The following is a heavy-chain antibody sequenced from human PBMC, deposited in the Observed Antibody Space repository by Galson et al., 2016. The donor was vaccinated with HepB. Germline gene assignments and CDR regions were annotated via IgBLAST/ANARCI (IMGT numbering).Heavy chain of an antibody. V-gene: IGHV3-33*01. Sequence: SLRLSCAASGFTFSSYGMHWVRQAPGKGLEWVAVIWYGGSNKYYADSVKGRFTISRDNSKNTLYLQMNSLRAEDTAVYYCASPRARNFHYGMDVWGKGTTVTVSS. D-gene: IGHD4-11*01. CDR3: ASPRARNFHYGMDV. CDR2: IWYGGSNK. CDR1: GFTFSSYG. J-gene: IGHJ6*04.